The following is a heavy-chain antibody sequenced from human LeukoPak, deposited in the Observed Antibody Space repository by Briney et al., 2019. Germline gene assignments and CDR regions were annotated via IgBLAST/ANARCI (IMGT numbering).Heavy chain of an antibody. D-gene: IGHD2-2*01. CDR1: GGSFSGYY. CDR3: ARHHRGDIVVVPAAMGAFDI. J-gene: IGHJ3*02. Sequence: SETLSLTCAVYGGSFSGYYWSWIRQPPGKGLEWIGEINHSGSTNYNPSLKSRVTISVDTSKNQFSLKLSSVTAADTAVYYCARHHRGDIVVVPAAMGAFDIWGQGTMVTVSS. CDR2: INHSGST. V-gene: IGHV4-34*01.